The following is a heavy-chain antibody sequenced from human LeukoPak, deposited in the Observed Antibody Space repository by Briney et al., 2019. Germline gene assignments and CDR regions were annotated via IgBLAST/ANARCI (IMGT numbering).Heavy chain of an antibody. D-gene: IGHD3-22*01. CDR3: ATDMDNSDGNGYYSYFQH. V-gene: IGHV3-23*01. CDR2: ISAGGSTT. CDR1: GFAFNTYA. Sequence: GGSLRRSCAASGFAFNTYAMCWVRQAPGKGLEWVSSISAGGSTTFDAASVEGRFTISRDNSKNTLYLQMNILSAEDAAVYCWATDMDNSDGNGYYSYFQHWGQGALVTDSS. J-gene: IGHJ1*01.